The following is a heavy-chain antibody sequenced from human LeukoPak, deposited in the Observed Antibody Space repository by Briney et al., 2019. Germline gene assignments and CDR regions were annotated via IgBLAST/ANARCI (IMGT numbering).Heavy chain of an antibody. CDR1: GFTFSDYD. CDR3: ARDPGGDNAY. V-gene: IGHV3-13*04. CDR2: IDAAGDT. J-gene: IGHJ4*02. Sequence: GGSLRLSCAAPGFTFSDYDMHWVRQATGKGLEWVSTIDAAGDTYYAGSVKGRFTISRENAKNSLYLQMTSLRAGDTAVYYCARDPGGDNAYWGQGTLVTVSS. D-gene: IGHD4-17*01.